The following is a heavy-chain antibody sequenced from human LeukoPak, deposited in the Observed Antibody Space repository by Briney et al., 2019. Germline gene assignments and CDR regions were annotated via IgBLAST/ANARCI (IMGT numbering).Heavy chain of an antibody. J-gene: IGHJ3*02. V-gene: IGHV3-30-3*01. CDR3: ARKGPYGSGSYWFQDAFDI. CDR2: ISYDGSNK. CDR1: GFTFSSYA. D-gene: IGHD3-10*01. Sequence: GGSLRLSCAASGFTFSSYAMHWVRQAPGKGLEWVAVISYDGSNKYYADSVKGRFTISRDNSKNTLYLQMNSLRAEDTAVYYCARKGPYGSGSYWFQDAFDIWGQGTMVTVSS.